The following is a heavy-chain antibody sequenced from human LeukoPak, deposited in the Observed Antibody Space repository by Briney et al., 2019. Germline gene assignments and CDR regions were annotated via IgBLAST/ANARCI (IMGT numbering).Heavy chain of an antibody. D-gene: IGHD6-19*01. CDR2: IIPILGIA. Sequence: GASVTVSCKASGGTFSSYAISWVRQAPGQGLEWMGRIIPILGIANYAQKFQGRVTITADKSTSTAYMELSSLRSEDTAVYYCARAGWAVAGTTIYYGMDVWGQGTTVTVSS. J-gene: IGHJ6*02. CDR3: ARAGWAVAGTTIYYGMDV. CDR1: GGTFSSYA. V-gene: IGHV1-69*04.